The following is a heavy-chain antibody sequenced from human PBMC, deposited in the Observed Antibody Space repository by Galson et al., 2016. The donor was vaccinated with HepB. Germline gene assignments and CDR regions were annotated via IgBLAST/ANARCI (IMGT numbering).Heavy chain of an antibody. V-gene: IGHV3-74*01. CDR2: INSDGTTS. J-gene: IGHJ5*02. Sequence: SLRLSCAASGFAFSSHWMHWVRQAPGKGLVWVSRINSDGTTSNYADSVKGRFTISRDNAKNTLYLQMNSLRAEDTAVYYCVSDHSVVPATAYNWFDPWGQETLVAVSS. CDR3: VSDHSVVPATAYNWFDP. CDR1: GFAFSSHW. D-gene: IGHD2-15*01.